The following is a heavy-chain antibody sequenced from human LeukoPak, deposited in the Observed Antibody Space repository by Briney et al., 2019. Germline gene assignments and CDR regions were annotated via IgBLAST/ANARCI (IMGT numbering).Heavy chain of an antibody. D-gene: IGHD6-13*01. CDR1: GFTFSSYS. CDR2: TSSSSSYI. CDR3: ARDRQYSSSWTLPPD. V-gene: IGHV3-21*01. Sequence: GGSLRLSCAASGFTFSSYSMNWVRQAPGKGLEWVSSTSSSSSYIYYADSVKGRFTISRDNAKNSLYLQMNSLRAEDTAVYYCARDRQYSSSWTLPPDWGQGTLVTVSS. J-gene: IGHJ4*02.